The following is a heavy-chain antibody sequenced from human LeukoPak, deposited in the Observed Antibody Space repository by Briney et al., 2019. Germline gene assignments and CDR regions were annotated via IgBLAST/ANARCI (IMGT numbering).Heavy chain of an antibody. CDR3: ARESPPHCSSTSCYPDH. CDR2: ISSSTRRI. V-gene: IGHV3-48*02. D-gene: IGHD2-2*01. CDR1: GFNFSSYS. J-gene: IGHJ4*02. Sequence: GGSLRLSCAASGFNFSSYSLNWVRQAPGKGLEWVSYISSSTRRIYYADSVKGRFTISRDSAKNSLYLQMDSLRDEDTAVYYCARESPPHCSSTSCYPDHWGQGTLVTVAS.